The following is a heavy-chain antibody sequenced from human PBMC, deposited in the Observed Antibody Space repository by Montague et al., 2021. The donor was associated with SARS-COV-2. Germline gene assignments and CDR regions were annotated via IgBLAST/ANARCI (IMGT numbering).Heavy chain of an antibody. D-gene: IGHD3-16*01. CDR1: GGSIANSHIY. CDR2: VLYTGAP. CDR3: VAGGDSAKAGAY. Sequence: SETRSLTCTVSGGSIANSHIYWGWVRQPPGKGLEWIGSVLYTGAPYDXRSLTARVTISLDTSRNQFSLKMYPVTAADTATYFCVAGGDSAKAGAYWGQGTLVTVSS. V-gene: IGHV4-39*07. J-gene: IGHJ4*02.